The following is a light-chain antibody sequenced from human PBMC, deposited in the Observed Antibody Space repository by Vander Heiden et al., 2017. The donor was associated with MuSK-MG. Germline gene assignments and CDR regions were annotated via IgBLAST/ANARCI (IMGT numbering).Light chain of an antibody. CDR3: QQSDSTPYT. J-gene: IGKJ2*01. CDR1: QSISSY. Sequence: QMTQSPSSLSASVGDRVTITCRASQSISSYLNWYQQKPGKAPKLLIYAASSLQSGVPSRFSGSGSGTDFTLTISRLQPEDFATYYCQQSDSTPYTFGQGTKMEIK. V-gene: IGKV1-39*01. CDR2: AAS.